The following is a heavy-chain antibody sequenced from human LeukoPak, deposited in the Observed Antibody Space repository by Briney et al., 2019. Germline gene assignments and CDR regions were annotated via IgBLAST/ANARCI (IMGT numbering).Heavy chain of an antibody. V-gene: IGHV4-61*02. CDR1: GGSISSGSYY. Sequence: PSETLSLTCTVSGGSISSGSYYWSWIRQPAGKGLEWIGRIYTTGSTNYNPSLKSRVTISVDTSKNQFSLKLSSVTAADTAVCYCARHTYCSGGSCYPHYNWFDPWGQGTLVTVSS. J-gene: IGHJ5*02. CDR3: ARHTYCSGGSCYPHYNWFDP. CDR2: IYTTGST. D-gene: IGHD2-15*01.